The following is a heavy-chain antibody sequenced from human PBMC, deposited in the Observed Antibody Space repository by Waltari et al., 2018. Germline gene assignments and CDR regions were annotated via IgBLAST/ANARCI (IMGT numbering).Heavy chain of an antibody. D-gene: IGHD4-4*01. V-gene: IGHV3-7*01. CDR3: ARDPHYSNFDY. CDR1: GFTFSTYW. J-gene: IGHJ4*02. CDR2: RKEDGSEK. Sequence: EVQLVESGGDLVQPGGSLRLSCAASGFTFSTYWMTCVRQAPGKGLEWLSNRKEDGSEKNYVDSVKGRFTISRDNAKNSLYLQMNSLRAEDTAVYYCARDPHYSNFDYWGQGTLVTVSS.